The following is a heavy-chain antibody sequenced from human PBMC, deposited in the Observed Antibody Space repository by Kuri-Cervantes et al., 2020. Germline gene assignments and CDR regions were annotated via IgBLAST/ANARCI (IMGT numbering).Heavy chain of an antibody. CDR2: IYYSGST. J-gene: IGHJ4*02. V-gene: IGHV4-39*01. Sequence: SETLSLTCTVSGGSISSSSYYWGWIRQPPGKGLEWIGSIYYSGSTYYNPSLKSRVTISIDTSKNQFSLRLRNVTAADTAIYYCARLHYDLPVDYWGQGTLVTVSS. CDR3: ARLHYDLPVDY. CDR1: GGSISSSSYY. D-gene: IGHD3-16*01.